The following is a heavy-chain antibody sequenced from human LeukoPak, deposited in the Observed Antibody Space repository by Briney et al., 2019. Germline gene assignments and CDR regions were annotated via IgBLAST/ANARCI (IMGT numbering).Heavy chain of an antibody. CDR1: GFTFSSYA. CDR3: AKGMLLEWLSNIDY. CDR2: ISGSGGST. Sequence: GSLRLSCAASGFTFSSYAMSWVRQAPGKGVEWVSDISGSGGSTYYAASVKGRFTISRDNSTNTLYLQMNSLRAEDTAVYYCAKGMLLEWLSNIDYWGQGTLVTVSS. V-gene: IGHV3-23*01. D-gene: IGHD3-3*01. J-gene: IGHJ4*02.